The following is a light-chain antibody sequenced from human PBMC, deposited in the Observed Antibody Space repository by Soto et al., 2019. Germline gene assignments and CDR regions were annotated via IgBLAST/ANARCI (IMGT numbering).Light chain of an antibody. CDR1: QSVYSN. J-gene: IGKJ1*01. CDR2: GAS. Sequence: EIVLTQSPGTLSLSPGERATLSCRASQSVYSNVAWYQQKPGQAPRLLIYGASTRATGIPARFSGSGSETEFTLTISSLQSEDCAIYYCQQYGSAPKTFGQGTKVDIK. V-gene: IGKV3-15*01. CDR3: QQYGSAPKT.